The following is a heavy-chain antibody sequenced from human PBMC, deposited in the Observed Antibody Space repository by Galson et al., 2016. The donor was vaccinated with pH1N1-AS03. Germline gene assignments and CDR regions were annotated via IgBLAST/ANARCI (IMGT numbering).Heavy chain of an antibody. CDR3: ARGGDSSDI. D-gene: IGHD3-3*01. Sequence: APGQGLEWMGWISVYPGKTHYAQNLQDRVTMTRDTSTSPAYMELRSLRSDETAVYYCARGGDSSDIWGQGTLVTVSS. J-gene: IGHJ4*02. CDR2: ISVYPGKT. V-gene: IGHV1-18*01.